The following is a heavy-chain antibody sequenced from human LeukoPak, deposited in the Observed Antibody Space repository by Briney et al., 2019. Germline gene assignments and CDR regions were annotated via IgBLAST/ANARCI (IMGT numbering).Heavy chain of an antibody. CDR1: GFTFSSYS. Sequence: GGSLRLSCAASGFTFSSYSMNWVRQAPGKGLEWVSSISSSSSYIYYADSVKGRFTISRDNAKNSLYLQMNSLRAEDTAVYYCAREGPGSRYSSSLVFRNAFDIWGQGTMVTVSS. CDR2: ISSSSSYI. D-gene: IGHD6-6*01. J-gene: IGHJ3*02. V-gene: IGHV3-21*01. CDR3: AREGPGSRYSSSLVFRNAFDI.